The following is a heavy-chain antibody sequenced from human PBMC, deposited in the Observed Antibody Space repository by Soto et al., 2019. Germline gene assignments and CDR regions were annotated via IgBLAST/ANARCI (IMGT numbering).Heavy chain of an antibody. CDR2: IIPIFGTA. D-gene: IGHD3-10*01. V-gene: IGHV1-69*13. CDR1: GGTFSSYA. Sequence: VASVKVSCKASGGTFSSYAISWVRQAPGQGLEWMGGIIPIFGTANYAQKFQGRVTITADESTSTAYMELSSLRSEDTAVYYCAGGSGYYGSGSYRYYYGMDVWGQGTTVTVSS. J-gene: IGHJ6*02. CDR3: AGGSGYYGSGSYRYYYGMDV.